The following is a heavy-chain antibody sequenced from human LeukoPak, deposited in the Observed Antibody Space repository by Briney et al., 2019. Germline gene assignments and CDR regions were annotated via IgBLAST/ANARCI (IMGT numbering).Heavy chain of an antibody. D-gene: IGHD3-10*01. CDR2: ISFDASNK. J-gene: IGHJ5*02. CDR3: AKDAGGLGLWFGENENWFDP. CDR1: GFTVSSNY. Sequence: SGGSLRLSCAASGFTVSSNYMSWVRQAPGKGLEWVAVISFDASNKYYADSVKGRFTISRDNSKNTLYLQMNSLRAEDTAVYYCAKDAGGLGLWFGENENWFDPWGQGTLVTVSS. V-gene: IGHV3-30*18.